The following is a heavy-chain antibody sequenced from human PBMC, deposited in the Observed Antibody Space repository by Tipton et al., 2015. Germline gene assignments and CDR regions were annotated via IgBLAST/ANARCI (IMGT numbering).Heavy chain of an antibody. V-gene: IGHV4-61*01. J-gene: IGHJ6*02. CDR2: IDYSGTK. CDR1: GGSVSSGSAYH. Sequence: GLVKPSETLSLTCTVSGGSVSSGSAYHWSWIRQPPGKGLEWIGNIDYSGTKNYNPSLKSRVTISVDTSKNQFSLTLNSVAAADTAVYYCARDLEHGMDVWGHGTTVTVSS. CDR3: ARDLEHGMDV. D-gene: IGHD5-24*01.